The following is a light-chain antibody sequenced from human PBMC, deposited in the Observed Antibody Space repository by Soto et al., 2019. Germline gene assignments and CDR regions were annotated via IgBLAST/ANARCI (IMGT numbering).Light chain of an antibody. J-gene: IGLJ3*02. CDR1: SSNIGTNS. CDR2: SND. CDR3: ATWDNSLSVL. Sequence: QSVLTQPPSASGTPGQRVTISCSGSSSNIGTNSVYWYQQLPGTAPKLLIYSNDQRPSGVPDRFSGSKSGTSASLAISALRSEDEADYYCATWDNSLSVLFGGGTKLTVL. V-gene: IGLV1-47*02.